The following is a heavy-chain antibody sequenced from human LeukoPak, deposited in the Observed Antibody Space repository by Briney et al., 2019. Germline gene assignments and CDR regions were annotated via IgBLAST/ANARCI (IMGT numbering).Heavy chain of an antibody. D-gene: IGHD3-10*01. Sequence: GESLKISCKGSGYSFTSYWIGWVRQMPGKGLEWMGIIYPGDSDTRYSPSFQGQVTISADKSISTAYLQWSSLKASDTAMYYCARRVRPPAGSGVRVPNWFDPWGQGTLVTVSS. CDR3: ARRVRPPAGSGVRVPNWFDP. V-gene: IGHV5-51*01. CDR1: GYSFTSYW. J-gene: IGHJ5*02. CDR2: IYPGDSDT.